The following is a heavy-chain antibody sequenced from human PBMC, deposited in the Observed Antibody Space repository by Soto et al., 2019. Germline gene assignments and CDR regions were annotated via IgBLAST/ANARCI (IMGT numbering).Heavy chain of an antibody. CDR3: AKEYPYYYDSSGYLNY. V-gene: IGHV3-23*01. CDR1: GFTFSSYA. CDR2: ISGSGGST. Sequence: LSLSCAASGFTFSSYAMSWVRQAPGKGLEWVSAISGSGGSTYYADSVKGRFTISRDNSKNTLYLQMNSLRAEDTAVYYCAKEYPYYYDSSGYLNYWGQGTLVTVSS. J-gene: IGHJ4*02. D-gene: IGHD3-22*01.